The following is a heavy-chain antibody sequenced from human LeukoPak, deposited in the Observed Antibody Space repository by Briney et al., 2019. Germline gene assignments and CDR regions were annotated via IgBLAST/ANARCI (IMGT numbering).Heavy chain of an antibody. CDR3: ARDTHIVVVTAADAFDI. CDR2: ISAYNGNT. V-gene: IGHV1-18*01. J-gene: IGHJ3*02. Sequence: RVASVKVSCKASGCTFTSYGISWVRQAPGQGLEWMGWISAYNGNTNYAQKLQGRVTMTTDTSTSTAYMELRSLRSDDTAVYYCARDTHIVVVTAADAFDIWGQGTMVTVSS. D-gene: IGHD2-21*02. CDR1: GCTFTSYG.